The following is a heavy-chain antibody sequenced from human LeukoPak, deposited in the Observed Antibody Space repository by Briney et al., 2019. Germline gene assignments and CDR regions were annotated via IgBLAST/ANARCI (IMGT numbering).Heavy chain of an antibody. V-gene: IGHV3-23*01. D-gene: IGHD2-2*01. CDR3: AYYCATGSICYLRDY. CDR2: ISGSGGRT. CDR1: GFTFSSYP. J-gene: IGHJ4*02. Sequence: GGSLRLSCAASGFTFSSYPMKWVRQAPGKGLEWVSAISGSGGRTYYADSVNGRFTISRDNSQNTLYLQMSSLRADDTAVYYCAYYCATGSICYLRDYWGQGTLVTVSS.